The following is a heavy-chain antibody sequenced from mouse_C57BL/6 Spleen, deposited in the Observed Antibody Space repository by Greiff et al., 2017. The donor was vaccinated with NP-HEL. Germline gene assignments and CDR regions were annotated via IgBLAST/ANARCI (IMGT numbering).Heavy chain of an antibody. V-gene: IGHV5-6*01. D-gene: IGHD3-2*02. J-gene: IGHJ3*01. CDR1: GFTFSSYG. Sequence: EVQVVESGGDLVKPGGSLKLSCAASGFTFSSYGMSWVRQTPDKRLEWVATISSGGSYTYYPDSVKGRFTISRDNAKNTLYLQMSSLKSGNTAVYYCSRRGAQATGFACWVQGTLVSVSA. CDR2: ISSGGSYT. CDR3: SRRGAQATGFAC.